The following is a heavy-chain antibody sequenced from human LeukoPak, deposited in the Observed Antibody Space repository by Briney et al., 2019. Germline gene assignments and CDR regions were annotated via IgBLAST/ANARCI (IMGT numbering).Heavy chain of an antibody. CDR2: INSDGSST. Sequence: PGGSLRLSCAASGFTFSSYWMHWVRQAPGKGLVWVSRINSDGSSTSYADSVKGRFTISIDNAKNTLYLQMNHLTAEDTAVYYCARERRGDGYMGTYYFDYWGQGTLVTVSS. V-gene: IGHV3-74*01. D-gene: IGHD5-24*01. CDR1: GFTFSSYW. CDR3: ARERRGDGYMGTYYFDY. J-gene: IGHJ4*02.